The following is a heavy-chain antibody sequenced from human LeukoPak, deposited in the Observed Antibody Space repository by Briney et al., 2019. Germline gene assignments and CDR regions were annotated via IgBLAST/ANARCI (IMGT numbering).Heavy chain of an antibody. Sequence: GASVKVSCKASGYTFTGYYMHWVRQAPGQGLEWMGWINPNSGGTNYAQKFQGRVTMTRDTSISTAYMELSRLRSDDTAVYYCARDRGRVVPAAIGWFGPWGQGTLVTVSS. D-gene: IGHD2-2*01. V-gene: IGHV1-2*02. CDR3: ARDRGRVVPAAIGWFGP. J-gene: IGHJ5*02. CDR2: INPNSGGT. CDR1: GYTFTGYY.